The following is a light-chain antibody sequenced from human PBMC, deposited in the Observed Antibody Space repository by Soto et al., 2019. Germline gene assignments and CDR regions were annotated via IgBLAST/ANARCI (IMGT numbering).Light chain of an antibody. CDR1: ESVSSN. J-gene: IGKJ1*01. V-gene: IGKV3-15*01. CDR2: DAS. CDR3: QAYNNWAPGRT. Sequence: EIVITQSPVTLSLSPGERATLSCRASESVSSNLAWYQQKPGQAPRLLIYDASTRATGIPARFSGSGSGTEFTFTISRLQAGDFAVYYCQAYNNWAPGRTFRQGAKGEIQ.